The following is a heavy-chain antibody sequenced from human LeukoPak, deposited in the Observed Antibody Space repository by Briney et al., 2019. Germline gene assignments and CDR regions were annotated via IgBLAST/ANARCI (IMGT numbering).Heavy chain of an antibody. J-gene: IGHJ4*02. D-gene: IGHD1-14*01. Sequence: GGSLRLSCAASGFTFSNAWMSWVRQAPGKGLEWVARIKAKTDGGTTDYAAPVKGRFTISRDDSMNTLYLQMDSLKTGDTAVYYCATDVPSPLAQIDYWGQGTPVIVSS. V-gene: IGHV3-15*01. CDR2: IKAKTDGGTT. CDR1: GFTFSNAW. CDR3: ATDVPSPLAQIDY.